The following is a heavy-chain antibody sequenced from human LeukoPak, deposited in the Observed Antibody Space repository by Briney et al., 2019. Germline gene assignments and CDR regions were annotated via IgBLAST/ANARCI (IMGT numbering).Heavy chain of an antibody. D-gene: IGHD6-13*01. J-gene: IGHJ3*02. CDR3: ARGSDSSSWYPYDAFDI. Sequence: ASVKVSCKASGYTFTSYDINWVRQATGQGLEWMGWMNPNSGNTGYAQKFQGRVTMTRNTSISTAYMELSSLRSEDTAVYYCARGSDSSSWYPYDAFDIWGQGTMVTVSS. CDR2: MNPNSGNT. V-gene: IGHV1-8*01. CDR1: GYTFTSYD.